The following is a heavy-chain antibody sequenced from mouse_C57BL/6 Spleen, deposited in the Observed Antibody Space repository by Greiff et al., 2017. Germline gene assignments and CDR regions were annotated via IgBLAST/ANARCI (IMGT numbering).Heavy chain of an antibody. D-gene: IGHD1-1*01. CDR2: FHPYNDDT. V-gene: IGHV1-47*01. J-gene: IGHJ1*03. CDR1: GYTFTTYP. CDR3: AISAYYGSSYDWYFDV. Sequence: VKVVESGAELVKPGASVKMSCKASGYTFTTYPIEWMKQNHGKSLEWIGNFHPYNDDTKYNEKFKGKATLTVDKSSSTAYMQLSSLTSEDSAVYSCAISAYYGSSYDWYFDVWGTGTTVTVSS.